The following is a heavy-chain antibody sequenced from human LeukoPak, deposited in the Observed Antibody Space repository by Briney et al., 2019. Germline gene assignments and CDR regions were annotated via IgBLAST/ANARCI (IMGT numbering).Heavy chain of an antibody. CDR3: ARGAYYDSSGWFDY. D-gene: IGHD3-22*01. Sequence: SVKVSCKASGGTISSYAISWVRQAPGQGLEWMGGIIPIFGTANYAQKFQGRVTITADESTSTAYMELSSLRSEDTAVYYCARGAYYDSSGWFDYWGQGTLVTVSS. J-gene: IGHJ4*02. CDR1: GGTISSYA. V-gene: IGHV1-69*01. CDR2: IIPIFGTA.